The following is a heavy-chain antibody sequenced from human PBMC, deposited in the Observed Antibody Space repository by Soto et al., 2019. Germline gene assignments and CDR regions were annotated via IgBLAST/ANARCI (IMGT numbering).Heavy chain of an antibody. Sequence: QMQLVQSGPEVKKTGSSVRVSCKASGGSFSSHAISWVRQAPGQGLEWMGGIIPIFGTTQYAQKFQGRVTITADESSTTAYLEVTSLRSEDTAVFYCARGWGYSSGRYDSALESRGQGTLVTVSS. J-gene: IGHJ4*02. CDR3: ARGWGYSSGRYDSALES. V-gene: IGHV1-69*01. CDR1: GGSFSSHA. CDR2: IIPIFGTT. D-gene: IGHD2-15*01.